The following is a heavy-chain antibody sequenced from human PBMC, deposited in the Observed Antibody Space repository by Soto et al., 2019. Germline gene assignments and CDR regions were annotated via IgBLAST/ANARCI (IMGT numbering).Heavy chain of an antibody. CDR1: GFKFTDYG. D-gene: IGHD3-22*01. V-gene: IGHV3-33*01. J-gene: IGHJ4*02. Sequence: QVQLVESGGGVVQPGRSLRLSCVASGFKFTDYGLNWVRQTPGKGLEWVAISWFDGSIAYYAESVKGRFTISRDDSRNSVYLHMNSLRGEDTAMYYCARDGARIDSSGKFDYWGKGTQVTVSS. CDR3: ARDGARIDSSGKFDY. CDR2: SWFDGSIA.